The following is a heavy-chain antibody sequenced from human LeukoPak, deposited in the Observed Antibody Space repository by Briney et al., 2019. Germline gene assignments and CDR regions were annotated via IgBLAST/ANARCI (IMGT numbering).Heavy chain of an antibody. CDR2: INHDEIV. V-gene: IGHV4-34*01. Sequence: PSETLSLTCAVYGGSFSGYYWSWIRQAPGGPLEWIGEINHDEIVNYNPSLKSRVSMSVDTSRSRFSLELTSVTAADTALYYCARGGLNSYGYFYWGQGISVTVSS. CDR1: GGSFSGYY. D-gene: IGHD5-18*01. CDR3: ARGGLNSYGYFY. J-gene: IGHJ4*02.